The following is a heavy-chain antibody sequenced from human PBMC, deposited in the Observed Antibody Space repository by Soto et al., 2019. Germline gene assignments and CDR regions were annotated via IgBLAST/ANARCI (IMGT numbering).Heavy chain of an antibody. Sequence: SETLSLTCTVSGGSISSYYWSWIRQPPGKGLEWIGYIYYSGSTNYNPSLKSRVTISVDTSKNQFSLKLSSVTAADTAVYYCERTTQWLGPSFDYWGQGTLVTVSS. CDR3: ERTTQWLGPSFDY. CDR2: IYYSGST. V-gene: IGHV4-59*01. D-gene: IGHD6-19*01. J-gene: IGHJ4*02. CDR1: GGSISSYY.